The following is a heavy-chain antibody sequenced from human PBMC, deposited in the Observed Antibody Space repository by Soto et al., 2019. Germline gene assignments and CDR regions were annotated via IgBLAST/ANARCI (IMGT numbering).Heavy chain of an antibody. CDR1: GGTFSSYA. Sequence: QVQLVQSGAEVKKPGSSVKVSCKASGGTFSSYAISWVRQAPGQGLEWMGGIIPIFGTANYAQKFQGRVTITADESTSTAYVELSSLRSEDRAVDYCAINAREGCYVSGSYNDYWGQGTLVTVSS. J-gene: IGHJ4*02. D-gene: IGHD3-10*01. CDR2: IIPIFGTA. V-gene: IGHV1-69*01. CDR3: AINAREGCYVSGSYNDY.